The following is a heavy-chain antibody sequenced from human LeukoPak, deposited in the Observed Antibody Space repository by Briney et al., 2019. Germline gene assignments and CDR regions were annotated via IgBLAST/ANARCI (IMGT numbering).Heavy chain of an antibody. J-gene: IGHJ4*02. D-gene: IGHD3-16*01. CDR3: AKSVLMTAFDY. V-gene: IGHV3-23*01. CDR2: FSGSDGST. Sequence: GGSLRLSCAASGFTFSNYAMTWVRQAPGKGLEWISSFSGSDGSTYYADSVQGRFTISSDNSRNTLYLQMNGLRAEDTAVYYCAKSVLMTAFDYWGQGTLVTVSS. CDR1: GFTFSNYA.